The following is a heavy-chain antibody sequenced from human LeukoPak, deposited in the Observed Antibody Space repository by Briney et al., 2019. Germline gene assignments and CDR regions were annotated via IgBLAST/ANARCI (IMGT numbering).Heavy chain of an antibody. Sequence: PGGSLRLSCAASGFTFSKYWMLWVRHVPGKGLESASRINTDGTVTTYADSVKGRFTVSRDNADNTMFLQMNSVRDEDTAVYYCATKQWLAPPPDSWGQGTPVTVSS. D-gene: IGHD6-19*01. CDR1: GFTFSKYW. CDR2: INTDGTVT. CDR3: ATKQWLAPPPDS. J-gene: IGHJ4*02. V-gene: IGHV3-74*01.